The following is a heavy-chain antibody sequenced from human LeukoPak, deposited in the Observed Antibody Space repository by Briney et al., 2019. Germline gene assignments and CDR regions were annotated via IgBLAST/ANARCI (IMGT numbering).Heavy chain of an antibody. CDR3: ARSTWMSGVLGYSGYDFCY. CDR1: GYTFTGYY. D-gene: IGHD5-12*01. CDR2: INPNSCGT. J-gene: IGHJ4*02. V-gene: IGHV1-2*06. Sequence: ASVKVSCKASGYTFTGYYMHWVRQAPGQGLEWMGRINPNSCGTNYAQKFQGRVTMTRDTSISTAYMELSRLRSDDTAVYYCARSTWMSGVLGYSGYDFCYWGQGTLVTVSS.